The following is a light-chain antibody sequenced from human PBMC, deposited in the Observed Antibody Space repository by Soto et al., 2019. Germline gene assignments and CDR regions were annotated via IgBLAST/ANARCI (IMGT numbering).Light chain of an antibody. Sequence: DIQLTQSPSSVSASVGDRVTITCRASQGISSWLAWYQQKPGMPPKLLIYGASTLQSGVPARFSGSGSGTDFALTISSLQPEDFATYSCQQANSFPYSFGQGTKREIK. CDR1: QGISSW. V-gene: IGKV1-12*01. J-gene: IGKJ2*03. CDR2: GAS. CDR3: QQANSFPYS.